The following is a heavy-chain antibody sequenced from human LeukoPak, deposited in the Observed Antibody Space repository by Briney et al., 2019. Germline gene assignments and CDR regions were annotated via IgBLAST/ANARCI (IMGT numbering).Heavy chain of an antibody. CDR3: ARDGRGSGYDFGPLDY. D-gene: IGHD5-12*01. CDR2: ITSSRSYI. J-gene: IGHJ4*02. CDR1: GFTFSSYS. Sequence: GGSLRLSCAASGFTFSSYSMNWVRQAPGKGLEWVSSITSSRSYIYYGDSVKGRFTISRDNAENSLYLQMNSLRAEDTAVYYCARDGRGSGYDFGPLDYWGQGALVTVSS. V-gene: IGHV3-21*01.